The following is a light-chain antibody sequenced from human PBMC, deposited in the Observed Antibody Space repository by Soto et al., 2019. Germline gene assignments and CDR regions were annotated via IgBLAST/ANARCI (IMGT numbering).Light chain of an antibody. V-gene: IGKV1-9*01. CDR1: QDINRY. CDR2: RAS. J-gene: IGKJ4*01. CDR3: QQVDSYPLT. Sequence: IQLTQSPSFLSASVGDRVIITCRASQDINRYVAWYQQKSGQAPKLLLYRASNLRPGVPSRFSGSGSGTDFSLTISNLQPEDFATYHCQQVDSYPLTVGGGT.